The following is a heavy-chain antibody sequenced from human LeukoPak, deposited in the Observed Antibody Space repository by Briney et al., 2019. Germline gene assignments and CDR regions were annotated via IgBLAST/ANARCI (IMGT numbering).Heavy chain of an antibody. V-gene: IGHV1-46*01. CDR1: GYTFTSYA. CDR3: ARDARDYDSSGYYHYFDY. Sequence: ASVKVSCKASGYTFTSYAMNWVRQAPGQGLEWMGIINPSGGSTSYAQKFQGRVTMTRDMSTSTVYMELSSLRSEDTAVYYCARDARDYDSSGYYHYFDYWGQGTLVTVSS. CDR2: INPSGGST. J-gene: IGHJ4*02. D-gene: IGHD3-22*01.